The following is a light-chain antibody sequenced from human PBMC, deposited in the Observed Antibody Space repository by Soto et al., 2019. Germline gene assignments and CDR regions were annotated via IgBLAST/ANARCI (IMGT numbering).Light chain of an antibody. Sequence: QSALTQPASVSGSPGQSITISCTGTSSDVGGYNYVSWYQQHPGKAPKLMIYDVSNRPSGVSNRFSGSRSGNTASLTISGLQAADEADYYCSSYTSSSTVVFGGGTKVTV. CDR2: DVS. CDR1: SSDVGGYNY. J-gene: IGLJ2*01. CDR3: SSYTSSSTVV. V-gene: IGLV2-14*01.